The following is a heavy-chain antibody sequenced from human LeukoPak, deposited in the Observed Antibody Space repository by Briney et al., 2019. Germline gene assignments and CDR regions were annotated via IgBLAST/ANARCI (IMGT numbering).Heavy chain of an antibody. V-gene: IGHV3-66*01. D-gene: IGHD2-21*02. CDR3: ARGVTPDWFDP. CDR1: GFTVSSNY. Sequence: PGRSLRLSCAASGFTVSSNYMSWVRQAPGKGLEWVSVIYSGGTTYYADSVKGRFTISRDNSKNTLYLQMNRLRAEDTAVYYCARGVTPDWFDPWGQGTLVTVSS. J-gene: IGHJ5*02. CDR2: IYSGGTT.